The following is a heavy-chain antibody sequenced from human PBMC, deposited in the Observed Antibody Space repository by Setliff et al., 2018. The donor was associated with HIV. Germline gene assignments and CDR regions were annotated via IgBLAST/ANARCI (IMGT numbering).Heavy chain of an antibody. V-gene: IGHV4-34*01. J-gene: IGHJ4*02. D-gene: IGHD3-9*01. CDR2: IYHSGST. Sequence: PSETLSLTCAVYGGSFNDYFWSWIRQPAGKGLEWIGSIYHSGSTYYNPSLKSRVTISVDTSKDQFSLRLSSVTAADTAVYYCTRHGAYYEFLTYYYPRYSFDFWGQGTLVTVSS. CDR1: GGSFNDYF. CDR3: TRHGAYYEFLTYYYPRYSFDF.